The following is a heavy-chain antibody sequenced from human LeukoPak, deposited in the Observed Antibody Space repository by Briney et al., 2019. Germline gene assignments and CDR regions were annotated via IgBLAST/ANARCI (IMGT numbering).Heavy chain of an antibody. V-gene: IGHV3-30*03. CDR1: GFTFSSYG. Sequence: GRSLRLSCAASGFTFSSYGMHWVRQAPGRWLEWVAVISYDGSNKYYAYSVKGRFTISRDSSKNTLYLQMNSLRAEDTAVYYCAAPGNRVSGPFDFWGQGTLVTVSS. D-gene: IGHD3-10*01. CDR3: AAPGNRVSGPFDF. J-gene: IGHJ4*02. CDR2: ISYDGSNK.